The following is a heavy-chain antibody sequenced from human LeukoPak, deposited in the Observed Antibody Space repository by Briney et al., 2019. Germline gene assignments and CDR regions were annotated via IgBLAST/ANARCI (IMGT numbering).Heavy chain of an antibody. CDR2: IIPIFGTA. CDR3: ARPSYVDTAIDASLYYGMDV. V-gene: IGHV1-69*13. Sequence: ASVKVSCKASGGTFSSYAISWVRQAPGQGLEWMGGIIPIFGTANYAQKFQGRVTITADESTSTAYMELSSLRSEDTAVYYCARPSYVDTAIDASLYYGMDVWGQGTTVTVSS. CDR1: GGTFSSYA. D-gene: IGHD5-18*01. J-gene: IGHJ6*02.